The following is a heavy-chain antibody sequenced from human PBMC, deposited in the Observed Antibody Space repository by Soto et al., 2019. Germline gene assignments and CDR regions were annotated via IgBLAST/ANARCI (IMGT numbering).Heavy chain of an antibody. CDR1: GGSVSITNW. CDR2: IYKIGSN. Sequence: SETLSLTCGVSGGSVSITNWWSWVRQSPGKGLEWIGQIYKIGSNNYKKYIRGRVNISVDKSNNQLYLKLKYVTAADTAVYYCATMPTRIEVKVLPIPNWGQGTLVTVSS. CDR3: ATMPTRIEVKVLPIPN. D-gene: IGHD2-15*01. V-gene: IGHV4-4*02. J-gene: IGHJ4*02.